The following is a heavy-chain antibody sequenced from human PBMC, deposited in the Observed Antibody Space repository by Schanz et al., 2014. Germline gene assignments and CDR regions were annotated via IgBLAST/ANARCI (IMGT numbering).Heavy chain of an antibody. CDR2: INPNSGGT. J-gene: IGHJ6*02. CDR1: GFAFSGYY. Sequence: QVQLVQSGAEVKKPGASVKVSCKVSGFAFSGYYIHWVRQAPGQGLEWMGWINPNSGGTNYPQRFQGRVTTTRDTSSRTVYMQLSRLTSDDTAVYFCARERGRGYCSRTSCSKDYGMDVWGQGTTVTVSS. CDR3: ARERGRGYCSRTSCSKDYGMDV. D-gene: IGHD2-2*01. V-gene: IGHV1-2*02.